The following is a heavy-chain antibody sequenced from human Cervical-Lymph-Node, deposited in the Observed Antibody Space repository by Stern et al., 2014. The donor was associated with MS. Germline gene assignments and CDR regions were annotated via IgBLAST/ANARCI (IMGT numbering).Heavy chain of an antibody. V-gene: IGHV1-69*09. J-gene: IGHJ5*02. CDR2: ILPILGLP. Sequence: VQLVESGAEVKKPGSSVNVSCMASGGTFSSSYAITWMRQAPGQGLEWMGRILPILGLPYYAQKFQGRVTITADTSTNTAYMGLNSLTSEDTAVYYCARGVVSNRATATLHNLFDPWGQGTLVTVSS. D-gene: IGHD1-1*01. CDR3: ARGVVSNRATATLHNLFDP. CDR1: GGTFSSSYA.